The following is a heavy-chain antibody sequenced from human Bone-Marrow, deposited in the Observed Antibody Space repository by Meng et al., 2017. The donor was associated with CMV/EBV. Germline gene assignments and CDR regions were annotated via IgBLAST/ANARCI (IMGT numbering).Heavy chain of an antibody. CDR2: INPSGGST. CDR1: GFTFTTCL. D-gene: IGHD3-16*01. CDR3: APEVADTHYFDY. J-gene: IGHJ4*02. Sequence: ASVKVSCKASGFTFTTCLMHWVRQAPGQGLEWMGMINPSGGSTAYAQKFQGRVTMTRDTSTSTVYMELSSLRSEDTAVYYCAPEVADTHYFDYWGQGTLVTVSS. V-gene: IGHV1-46*01.